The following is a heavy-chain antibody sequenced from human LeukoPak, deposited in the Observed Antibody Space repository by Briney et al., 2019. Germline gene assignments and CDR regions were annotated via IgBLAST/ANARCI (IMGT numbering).Heavy chain of an antibody. CDR2: FSSDGSSI. CDR1: GFTFSSYW. CDR3: AATGATPHNWFDP. Sequence: PGGSLRLSCAASGFTFSSYWMHWVRQAPGKGLVWVSRFSSDGSSISYADSVKGRFTISRDNAKNTLYLQMNSLRAEDTAVHYCAATGATPHNWFDPWGQGTLVTVSS. V-gene: IGHV3-74*01. J-gene: IGHJ5*02. D-gene: IGHD1-26*01.